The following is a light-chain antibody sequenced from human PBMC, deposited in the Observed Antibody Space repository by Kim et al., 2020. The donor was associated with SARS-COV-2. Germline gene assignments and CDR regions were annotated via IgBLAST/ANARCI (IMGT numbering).Light chain of an antibody. J-gene: IGLJ2*01. CDR3: QTWGTGIVV. V-gene: IGLV4-69*01. CDR1: SGHSSDA. CDR2: LNSDGSH. Sequence: SVTLTCVRSSGHSSDAIAWHQQQPEKGPRYLMKLNSDGSHSKGDWIPDRFSGSSSGAERYLTISSLQSEDEADYYCQTWGTGIVVFGGGTQLTVL.